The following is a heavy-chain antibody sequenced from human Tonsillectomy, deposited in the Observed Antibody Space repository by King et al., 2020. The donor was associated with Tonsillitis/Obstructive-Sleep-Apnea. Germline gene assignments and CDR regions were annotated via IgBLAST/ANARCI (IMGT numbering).Heavy chain of an antibody. Sequence: VQLVQSGADVKTPGASVKVSCKASGYTFIRYYIHWVRQARGKGLEWMGIINPSDGFTNDAQKFHGRVTMTTDKSASAVYLELSSLRSEDTAVYYCARDDVVGRYIDSWGQGTLVTVSS. J-gene: IGHJ4*02. V-gene: IGHV1-46*01. CDR1: GYTFIRYY. D-gene: IGHD1-14*01. CDR2: INPSDGFT. CDR3: ARDDVVGRYIDS.